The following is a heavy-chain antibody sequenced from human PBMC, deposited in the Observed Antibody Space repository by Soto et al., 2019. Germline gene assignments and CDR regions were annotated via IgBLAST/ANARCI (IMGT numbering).Heavy chain of an antibody. D-gene: IGHD3-22*01. V-gene: IGHV3-30-3*01. J-gene: IGHJ6*02. Sequence: GGSLRLSCAASGFTFSSYAMHWVRQAPGKGLEWVAVISYDGSNKYYADSVKGRFTISRDNSKNTLYLQMNSLRAEDTAVYYCARGDFSSGRKYYYYYYGMDVWGQGTTVTVSS. CDR1: GFTFSSYA. CDR3: ARGDFSSGRKYYYYYYGMDV. CDR2: ISYDGSNK.